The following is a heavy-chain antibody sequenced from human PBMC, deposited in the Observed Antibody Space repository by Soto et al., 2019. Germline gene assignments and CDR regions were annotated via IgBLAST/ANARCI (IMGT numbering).Heavy chain of an antibody. V-gene: IGHV1-24*01. D-gene: IGHD3-3*01. CDR1: GYTLTELS. CDR2: FDPEDGET. J-gene: IGHJ4*02. Sequence: GASVKVSCKVSGYTLTELSMHWVRQAPGKGLEWMGGFDPEDGETIYAQKFQGRVTMTEDTSTDTAYMELSSLRSEDTAVYYCATPHDFWSGYLLLGYWGQGTLVTVSS. CDR3: ATPHDFWSGYLLLGY.